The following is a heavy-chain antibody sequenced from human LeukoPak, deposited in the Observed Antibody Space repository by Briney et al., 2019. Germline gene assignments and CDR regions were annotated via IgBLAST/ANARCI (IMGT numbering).Heavy chain of an antibody. V-gene: IGHV3-48*03. Sequence: GGSLRLSCAASGFTFSIYEMNWVRQAPGKGLEWVSFISGGGSTIYYAYSVEGRFTFSRDNAKNSLYLLMTSQSAEDPAVYYRAREFMGYCTSGSCGSYYGGGGPLVTLS. CDR1: GFTFSIYE. D-gene: IGHD2-15*01. CDR2: ISGGGSTI. CDR3: AREFMGYCTSGSCGSYY. J-gene: IGHJ4*02.